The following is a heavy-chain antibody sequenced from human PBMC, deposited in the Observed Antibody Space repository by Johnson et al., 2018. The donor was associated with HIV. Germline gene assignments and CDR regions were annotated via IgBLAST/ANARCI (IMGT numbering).Heavy chain of an antibody. V-gene: IGHV3-66*01. Sequence: VQLVESGGDLVQPGGSLRLSCAASGFTVNNKYMSWVRQPPGKGLEWVSVIYSGGSTYYADSVKGRFTISRDSSKNTLYLQMNSLRAEDTAVYYCARGNVGGFDLWGQGTTVTVSS. J-gene: IGHJ3*01. D-gene: IGHD1-26*01. CDR3: ARGNVGGFDL. CDR2: IYSGGST. CDR1: GFTVNNKY.